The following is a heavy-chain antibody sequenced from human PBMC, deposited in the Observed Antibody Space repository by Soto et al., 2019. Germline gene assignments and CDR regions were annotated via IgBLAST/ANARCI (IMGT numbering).Heavy chain of an antibody. V-gene: IGHV2-5*02. J-gene: IGHJ5*02. CDR1: GFSLSTSGVG. CDR3: AHKRGYYDFWSGYAP. Sequence: QITLKESGPTLVKPTQTLTLTCTFSGFSLSTSGVGVGWIRQPPGNALEWLALIYWDDDKRYSPSLKSRLTITKDTSKTQVVLTMTNMDPVDTATYYCAHKRGYYDFWSGYAPWGEGNLVTVSS. CDR2: IYWDDDK. D-gene: IGHD3-3*01.